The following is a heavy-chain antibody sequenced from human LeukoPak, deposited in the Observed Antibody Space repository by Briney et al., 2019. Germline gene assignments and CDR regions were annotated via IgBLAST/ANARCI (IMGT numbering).Heavy chain of an antibody. D-gene: IGHD2-15*01. CDR1: GGSISSSSDY. V-gene: IGHV4-39*07. Sequence: SETLSLTCTVSGGSISSSSDYWGWVRQPPRKGLEWIGSMYYSGSTYYNSSLRSRVTISVDTSKNQFSLKLSSVTAADTAVYYCAGSLAVAATMFDPWGQGTLVTVSS. CDR3: AGSLAVAATMFDP. J-gene: IGHJ5*02. CDR2: MYYSGST.